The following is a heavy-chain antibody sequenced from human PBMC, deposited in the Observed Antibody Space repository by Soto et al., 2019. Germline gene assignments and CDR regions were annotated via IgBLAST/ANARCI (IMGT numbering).Heavy chain of an antibody. V-gene: IGHV4-30-2*01. J-gene: IGHJ6*02. Sequence: SETLSLTCAVSGGSISSGGYSWSWIRQPPGKGLEWIGYIYHSGSTYYNPSLKSRVTISVDRSKNQFSLKLSSVTAADTAVYYCARELGYCSSTGCKPDVCGQGTTVTVSS. D-gene: IGHD2-2*01. CDR1: GGSISSGGYS. CDR3: ARELGYCSSTGCKPDV. CDR2: IYHSGST.